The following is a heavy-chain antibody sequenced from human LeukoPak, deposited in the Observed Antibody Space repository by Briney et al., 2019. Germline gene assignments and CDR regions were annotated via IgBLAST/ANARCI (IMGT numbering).Heavy chain of an antibody. CDR1: GGSFSDYS. D-gene: IGHD5-12*01. J-gene: IGHJ5*02. Sequence: SVKVSCKASGGSFSDYSISWVRQAPGQGLEWMGRIIAILYTAHYAQKFQGRFTITADKSTTTVYMELSSLRSDDTAVYYCVRSGYDYDWFDPWGQGTLVTVSS. V-gene: IGHV1-69*08. CDR3: VRSGYDYDWFDP. CDR2: IIAILYTA.